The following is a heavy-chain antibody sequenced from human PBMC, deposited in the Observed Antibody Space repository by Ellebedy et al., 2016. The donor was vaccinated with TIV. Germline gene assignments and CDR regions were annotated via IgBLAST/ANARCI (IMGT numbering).Heavy chain of an antibody. CDR1: GFTFSDYY. J-gene: IGHJ5*02. V-gene: IGHV3-11*05. D-gene: IGHD7-27*01. Sequence: GGSLRLXXAASGFTFSDYYMSWIRQAPGKGLEWVSYISSSSSYTNYADSVKGRFTISRDNAKNSLYLQMNRLRAEDTAVYYCARDLDGDQEGSNWFDPWGQGTLVTVSS. CDR3: ARDLDGDQEGSNWFDP. CDR2: ISSSSSYT.